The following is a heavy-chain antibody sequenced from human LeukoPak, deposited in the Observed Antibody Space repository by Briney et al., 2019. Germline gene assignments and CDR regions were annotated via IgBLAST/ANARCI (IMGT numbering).Heavy chain of an antibody. CDR1: GFTFSSYS. V-gene: IGHV3-48*02. CDR2: ISSSSSTI. CDR3: ARDRGYGDYIGAFDI. J-gene: IGHJ3*02. D-gene: IGHD4-17*01. Sequence: GGSLRLSCAASGFTFSSYSMNWVRQAPGKGLEWVSHISSSSSTIYYADSVKGRFTISRDNAKNSLYLQMNSLRDEDTAVYYCARDRGYGDYIGAFDIWGQGTMVTVSS.